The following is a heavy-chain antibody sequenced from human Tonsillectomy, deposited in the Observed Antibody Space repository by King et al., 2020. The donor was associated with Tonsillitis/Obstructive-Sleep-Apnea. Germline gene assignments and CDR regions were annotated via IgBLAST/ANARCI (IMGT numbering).Heavy chain of an antibody. CDR2: IKQDGGEK. D-gene: IGHD3/OR15-3a*01. CDR1: GFTFSNYW. V-gene: IGHV3-7*03. CDR3: ARERDWVPDY. Sequence: DVQLVESGGGLVQTGGSLRLSCAAAGFTFSNYWMSWVRQAPGKGLEGVANIKQDGGEKYYVDSVKGRFTIARDNAKNSLYLQMNSLRAEDTAVYYCARERDWVPDYWGQGTRVTVSS. J-gene: IGHJ4*02.